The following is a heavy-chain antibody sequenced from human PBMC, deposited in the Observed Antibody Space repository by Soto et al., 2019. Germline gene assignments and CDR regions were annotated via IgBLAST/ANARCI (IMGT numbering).Heavy chain of an antibody. J-gene: IGHJ6*02. Sequence: PGGSLRLSCAASGFTVSSNYMSWVRQAPGKGLEWVSVIYSGGSTYYADSVKGRFTISRDNSKNTLYLQMNSLRAEDTAVYYCAVRGPRTYYYYGMDVWGQGTTVTVSS. V-gene: IGHV3-66*01. CDR2: IYSGGST. CDR3: AVRGPRTYYYYGMDV. CDR1: GFTVSSNY.